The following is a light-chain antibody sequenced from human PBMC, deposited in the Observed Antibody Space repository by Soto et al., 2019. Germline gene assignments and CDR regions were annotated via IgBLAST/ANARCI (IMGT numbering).Light chain of an antibody. CDR2: DAS. J-gene: IGKJ4*01. CDR1: QSVSPY. V-gene: IGKV3-11*01. Sequence: EIVLTQSPAILSLSPGERATLSCRASQSVSPYLSWYQQKPGQAPRLLIYDASKRPTGIPGRFSGSGSGTDFTLTISSLEPEDCAVYYCQQRSTWPLTFGGGTKLEIK. CDR3: QQRSTWPLT.